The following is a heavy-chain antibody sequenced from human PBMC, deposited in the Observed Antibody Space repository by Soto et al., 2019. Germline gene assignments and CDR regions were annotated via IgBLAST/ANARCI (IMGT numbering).Heavy chain of an antibody. CDR1: GFTFNNYA. Sequence: EVQLLESGGGLVQPGGSLRLSCAASGFTFNNYAMTWVRQAPGKGLEWVSAISGGGDTTSYADSVKGRFTVSRDGSQNTLYLQMSSLRAEDTALYYCAKGRGGSGSLTPRVDFWGQGTLVTVS. CDR2: ISGGGDTT. J-gene: IGHJ4*02. CDR3: AKGRGGSGSLTPRVDF. D-gene: IGHD3-10*01. V-gene: IGHV3-23*01.